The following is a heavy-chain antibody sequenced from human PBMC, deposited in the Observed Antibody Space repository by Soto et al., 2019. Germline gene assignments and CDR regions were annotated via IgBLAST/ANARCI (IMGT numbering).Heavy chain of an antibody. CDR1: GGTFSSYT. V-gene: IGHV1-69*04. D-gene: IGHD6-19*01. CDR2: IIPILGIA. Sequence: GASVKVSCKASGGTFSSYTISWVRQAPGQGLEWMGRIIPILGIANYAQKFQGRVTITADKSTSTAYMELSSLRSEDTAVYYCARDLGVAVAGSRGHYYYGMDVWGQGTTVTVSS. CDR3: ARDLGVAVAGSRGHYYYGMDV. J-gene: IGHJ6*02.